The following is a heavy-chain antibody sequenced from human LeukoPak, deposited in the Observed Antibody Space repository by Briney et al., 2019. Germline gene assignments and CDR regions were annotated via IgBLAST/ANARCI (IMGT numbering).Heavy chain of an antibody. CDR1: GYTFTSYY. V-gene: IGHV1-46*01. CDR3: ARDSRGGGGDYGDYGFQDY. CDR2: INPSVGST. J-gene: IGHJ4*02. Sequence: ASVKVSCKASGYTFTSYYMHWVRKAPGQGLEWMGIINPSVGSTSYAQKFQGRVTMTRDTSTSTVYMELSSLRSEDTAVYYCARDSRGGGGDYGDYGFQDYWGQGTLVTVSS. D-gene: IGHD4-17*01.